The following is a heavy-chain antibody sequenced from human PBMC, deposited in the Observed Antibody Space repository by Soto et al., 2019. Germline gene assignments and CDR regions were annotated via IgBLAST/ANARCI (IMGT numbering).Heavy chain of an antibody. CDR2: ISYDGSNK. V-gene: IGHV3-30*03. J-gene: IGHJ6*02. CDR1: GLTFRSYG. D-gene: IGHD6-6*01. Sequence: GGSLRLSCAASGLTFRSYGMHWVRQAPGKGLEWVAVISYDGSNKYYADSVKGRFTISRDNSKNTLYLQMNSLRAEDTAVYYCISSSNYYYYYGMDVWGQGTTVTVSS. CDR3: ISSSNYYYYYGMDV.